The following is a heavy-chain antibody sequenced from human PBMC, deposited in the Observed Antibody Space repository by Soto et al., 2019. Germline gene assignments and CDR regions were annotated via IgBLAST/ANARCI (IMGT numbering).Heavy chain of an antibody. Sequence: QITLKESGPTLVKPTQTLTLTCTFSGVSLSTSGVGVGWIRQPPGKALEWLALSYWDDDKRYSPSLKSRLTITKDTTKNQVVLTMTHMDPADTATYYCAHLYYYDSSGDYYGGFDYWGPGTLVTVAS. CDR3: AHLYYYDSSGDYYGGFDY. D-gene: IGHD3-22*01. CDR2: SYWDDDK. V-gene: IGHV2-5*02. J-gene: IGHJ4*01. CDR1: GVSLSTSGVG.